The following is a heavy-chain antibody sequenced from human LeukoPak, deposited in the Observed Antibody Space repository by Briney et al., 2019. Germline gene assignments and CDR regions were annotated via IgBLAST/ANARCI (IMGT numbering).Heavy chain of an antibody. D-gene: IGHD6-13*01. CDR2: IYYSGST. CDR3: ARDGPGIAAAGFSDAFDI. V-gene: IGHV4-30-4*01. CDR1: GGSISSGDYH. J-gene: IGHJ3*02. Sequence: KASETLSLTCTVSGGSISSGDYHWSSIRQPLGKGLEWIGYIYYSGSTYYNPSLKSRVTISVDTSKNQFSVKLSSVTAADTAVYYCARDGPGIAAAGFSDAFDIWGQGTMVTVSS.